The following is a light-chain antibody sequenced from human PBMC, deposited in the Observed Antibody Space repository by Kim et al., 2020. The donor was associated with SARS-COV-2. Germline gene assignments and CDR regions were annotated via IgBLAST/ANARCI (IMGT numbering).Light chain of an antibody. CDR2: QDN. Sequence: SYELTQPPSVSVSPGQTAIISCSGDTLGVTYSCWYQQKPGQSPVLLIYQDNKRPSGIPERFSGSHSGRTATLTISGTQAMDEADYYCQAFRIFGPGTKVTVL. J-gene: IGLJ1*01. V-gene: IGLV3-1*01. CDR1: TLGVTY. CDR3: QAFRI.